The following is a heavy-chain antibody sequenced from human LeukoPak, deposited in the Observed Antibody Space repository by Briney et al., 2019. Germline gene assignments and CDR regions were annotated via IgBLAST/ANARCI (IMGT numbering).Heavy chain of an antibody. D-gene: IGHD4-11*01. J-gene: IGHJ4*02. V-gene: IGHV4-39*07. CDR3: AREWQYQFDY. Sequence: SETLSLTCTVSGGSITNTNYYWAWIRQPPGEGLEWIGSVYHSGVTYYTPSLKSRVSISVDTSNDQFSLKVTSVTAADTAVYYCAREWQYQFDYWGQGSLVTVSS. CDR1: GGSITNTNYY. CDR2: VYHSGVT.